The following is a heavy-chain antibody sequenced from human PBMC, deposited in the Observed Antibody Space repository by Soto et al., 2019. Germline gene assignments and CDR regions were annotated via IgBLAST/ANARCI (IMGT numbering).Heavy chain of an antibody. Sequence: GGSLRLSCAASGFTFSSYGMHWVRQAPGKGLEWVAVIWYDGSNKYYADSVKGRFTISRDNSKNTLYLQMNSLRAEDTAVYYCARDLGDGYNGIDYWGQGTLVTVSS. J-gene: IGHJ4*02. CDR1: GFTFSSYG. CDR2: IWYDGSNK. CDR3: ARDLGDGYNGIDY. V-gene: IGHV3-33*01. D-gene: IGHD5-12*01.